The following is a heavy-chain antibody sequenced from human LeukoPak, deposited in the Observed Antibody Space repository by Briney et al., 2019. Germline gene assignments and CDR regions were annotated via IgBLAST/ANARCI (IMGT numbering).Heavy chain of an antibody. CDR2: ISYDGSNK. V-gene: IGHV3-30-3*01. D-gene: IGHD6-19*01. CDR3: ASSGSGWYGYFDY. J-gene: IGHJ4*02. Sequence: GGSLRLSCAASGFTFSSYAMHWVRQAPGKGLERVAVISYDGSNKYYADSVKGRFTISRDNSKNTLYLQMNSLRAEDTAVYYCASSGSGWYGYFDYWGQGTLVTVSS. CDR1: GFTFSSYA.